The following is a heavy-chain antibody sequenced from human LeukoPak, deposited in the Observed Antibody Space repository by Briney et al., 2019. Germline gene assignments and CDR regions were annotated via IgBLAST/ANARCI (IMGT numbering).Heavy chain of an antibody. CDR1: GFTFSAYW. J-gene: IGHJ3*02. Sequence: GGSLRLSCAASGFTFSAYWMAWVRQAPGKGLEWVSSISSSSSYIYYADSVKGRFTISRDNAKNSLYLQMNSLRAEDTAVYYCAREKYSSGWYGAFDIWGQGTMVTVSS. CDR2: ISSSSSYI. CDR3: AREKYSSGWYGAFDI. V-gene: IGHV3-21*01. D-gene: IGHD6-19*01.